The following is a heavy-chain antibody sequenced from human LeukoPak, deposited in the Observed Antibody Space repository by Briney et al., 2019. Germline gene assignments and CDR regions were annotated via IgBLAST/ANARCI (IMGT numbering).Heavy chain of an antibody. J-gene: IGHJ4*02. CDR3: ATSHDSAGND. V-gene: IGHV3-7*01. CDR1: GFAFSDFW. D-gene: IGHD2-15*01. Sequence: GGSLRLSCAAPGFAFSDFWMSWVPQAPGKGLEWVANIRHDGNAKNYVPSVRGRFTISRDNAKNSLYLQMNSLTVEDTAVYYCATSHDSAGNDWGQGTLVTVSS. CDR2: IRHDGNAK.